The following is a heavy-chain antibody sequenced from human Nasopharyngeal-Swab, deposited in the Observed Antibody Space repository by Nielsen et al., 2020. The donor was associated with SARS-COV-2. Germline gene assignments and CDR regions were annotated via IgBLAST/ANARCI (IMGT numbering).Heavy chain of an antibody. CDR2: IYYGGST. J-gene: IGHJ6*03. Sequence: WIRQPPGKGLEWIGYIYYGGSTYYNPSLKSRVTISVDTSKNQFSLKLSSVTAADTAVYYCARDRVKTIFGVVLTSHMDVWGKGTTVTVSS. V-gene: IGHV4-31*02. D-gene: IGHD3-3*01. CDR3: ARDRVKTIFGVVLTSHMDV.